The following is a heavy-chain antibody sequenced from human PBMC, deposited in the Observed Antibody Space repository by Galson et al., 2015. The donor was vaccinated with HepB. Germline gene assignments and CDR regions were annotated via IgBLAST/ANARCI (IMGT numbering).Heavy chain of an antibody. Sequence: TLSLTCTVSGGSISSGGYYWSWICQHPGKGLEWIGYIYYSGSTYYNPSLKSRVTISVDTSKNQFSLKLSSVTASDTAVYYCASQWGSGFKDAFDIWGQGSMVTVSS. CDR3: ASQWGSGFKDAFDI. CDR2: IYYSGST. J-gene: IGHJ3*02. D-gene: IGHD3-16*01. CDR1: GGSISSGGYY. V-gene: IGHV4-31*03.